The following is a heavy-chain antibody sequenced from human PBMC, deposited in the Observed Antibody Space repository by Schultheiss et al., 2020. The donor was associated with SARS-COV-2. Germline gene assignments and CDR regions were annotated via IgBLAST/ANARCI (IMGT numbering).Heavy chain of an antibody. J-gene: IGHJ4*02. CDR3: ASLIAAAGTSLFDY. CDR1: GFTFSSYS. CDR2: ISWNSGSI. D-gene: IGHD6-13*01. Sequence: SLKISCEASGFTFSSYSMNWVRQAPGKGLEWVSGISWNSGSIGYADSVKGRFTISRDNAKNSLYLQMNSLRAEDTALYYCASLIAAAGTSLFDYWGQGTLVTVSS. V-gene: IGHV3-9*01.